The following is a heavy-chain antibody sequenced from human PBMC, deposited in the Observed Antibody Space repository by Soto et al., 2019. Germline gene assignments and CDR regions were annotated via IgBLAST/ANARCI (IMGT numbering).Heavy chain of an antibody. V-gene: IGHV4-61*01. CDR2: VYYSGSI. CDR3: ARSGTTVATNFDF. J-gene: IGHJ4*02. CDR1: GGSVSSINHY. Sequence: SETLSLTCSVSGGSVSSINHYLRWIRPPPGHGLEWLGFVYYSGSINYNPSLSSRVTISIDTSKNQFSLRLTSVTASDTAVYYCARSGTTVATNFDFWGRGTLVTVSS. D-gene: IGHD1-1*01.